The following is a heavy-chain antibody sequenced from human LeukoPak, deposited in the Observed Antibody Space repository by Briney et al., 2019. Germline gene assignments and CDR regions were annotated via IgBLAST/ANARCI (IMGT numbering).Heavy chain of an antibody. CDR2: ISSDGSNE. CDR3: ARGLQWFGELWEGANY. J-gene: IGHJ4*02. CDR1: GFTFSSYV. D-gene: IGHD3-10*01. Sequence: GGSLRLSCAASGFTFSSYVMHWVRQAPGKGLEWVAVISSDGSNEYHADSVKGRFTISRDNSKNTLYLQMHSLRAEDTAVYYCARGLQWFGELWEGANYWGQGNLVTVSS. V-gene: IGHV3-30-3*01.